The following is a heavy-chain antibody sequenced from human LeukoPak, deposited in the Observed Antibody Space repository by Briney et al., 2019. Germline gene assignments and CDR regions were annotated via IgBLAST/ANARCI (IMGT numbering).Heavy chain of an antibody. CDR1: GFTFSSYA. CDR2: ISGSGSTT. Sequence: GGSLRLSCAASGFTFSSYAMNWVRQAPGKGLEWVSAISGSGSTTYYADSVKGRFTISRDNSKNTLFLQMNSLTAEDTAIYSCARPRLEYCSGGSCFDAFDIWGQGTMVTVSS. J-gene: IGHJ3*02. CDR3: ARPRLEYCSGGSCFDAFDI. V-gene: IGHV3-23*01. D-gene: IGHD2-15*01.